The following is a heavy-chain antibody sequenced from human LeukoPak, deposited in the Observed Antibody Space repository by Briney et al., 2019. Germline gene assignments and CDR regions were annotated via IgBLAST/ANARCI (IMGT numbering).Heavy chain of an antibody. CDR3: ARLRSAAFDI. J-gene: IGHJ3*02. CDR1: GFTFGDYA. Sequence: GGSLRLSCTASGFTFGDYAMSWVRQAPGKGLEWVSAIGTAGDTYYPGSVKGRFTISRENAKNSLYLQMNSLRVGDTAVYYCARLRSAAFDIWGQGTMVTVSS. D-gene: IGHD4-17*01. V-gene: IGHV3-13*01. CDR2: IGTAGDT.